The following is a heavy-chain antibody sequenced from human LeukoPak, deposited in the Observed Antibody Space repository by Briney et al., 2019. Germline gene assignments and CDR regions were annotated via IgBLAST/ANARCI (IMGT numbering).Heavy chain of an antibody. D-gene: IGHD6-25*01. CDR1: GYTFSSNG. J-gene: IGHJ6*02. V-gene: IGHV3-21*01. CDR3: ARPPHKEAAGGARAGYYGMDG. CDR2: ISSSSSYI. Sequence: GGSLRLSCAASGYTFSSNGMLWVRQAPGKGLEWVSSISSSSSYIYYADSVKGRFTISRDNAKNSLYLQMNSLRAEDTAVYYCARPPHKEAAGGARAGYYGMDGWGQGTTVTVSS.